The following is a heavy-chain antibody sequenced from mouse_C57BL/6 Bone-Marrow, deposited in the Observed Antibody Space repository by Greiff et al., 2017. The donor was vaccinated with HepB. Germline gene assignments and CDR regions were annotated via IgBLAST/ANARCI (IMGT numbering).Heavy chain of an antibody. CDR2: IWTGGGT. V-gene: IGHV2-9-1*01. Sequence: VQLVESGPGLVAPSQSLSITCTVSGFSLTSYAISWVRQPPGKGLEWLGVIWTGGGTNYNSALKSRLSISKDNSKSQVFLKMNSLQTDDTARYYCARNRDGYRGTWFAYWGQGTLVTVSA. CDR3: ARNRDGYRGTWFAY. CDR1: GFSLTSYA. D-gene: IGHD2-3*01. J-gene: IGHJ3*01.